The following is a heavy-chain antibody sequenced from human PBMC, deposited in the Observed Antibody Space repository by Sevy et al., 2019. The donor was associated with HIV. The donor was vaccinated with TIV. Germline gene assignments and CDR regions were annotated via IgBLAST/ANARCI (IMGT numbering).Heavy chain of an antibody. J-gene: IGHJ6*02. Sequence: SETLSLTCAVYGGSFSGYYWSWTRQPPGKGLEWIGEINHSGSTNYNPSLKSRVTISVDTSKNQFSLKLSSVTAADTAVYYCARGVVVVPAAMRRLFYYGMDVWGQGTTVTVSS. CDR2: INHSGST. V-gene: IGHV4-34*01. CDR3: ARGVVVVPAAMRRLFYYGMDV. CDR1: GGSFSGYY. D-gene: IGHD2-2*01.